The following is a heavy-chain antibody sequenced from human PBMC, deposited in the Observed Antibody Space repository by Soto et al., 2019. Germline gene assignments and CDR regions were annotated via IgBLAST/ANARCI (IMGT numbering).Heavy chain of an antibody. D-gene: IGHD3-10*01. Sequence: GSLRLSCAASGFTFSSYWMSWVRQAPGKGPEWVANIKEDESEIYYVDSVKGRFTISRDNAKNSLYLQMNSLRAEDTAMYYCAREGVRGYDYWGQGTLVTVSS. J-gene: IGHJ4*02. CDR2: IKEDESEI. V-gene: IGHV3-7*04. CDR1: GFTFSSYW. CDR3: AREGVRGYDY.